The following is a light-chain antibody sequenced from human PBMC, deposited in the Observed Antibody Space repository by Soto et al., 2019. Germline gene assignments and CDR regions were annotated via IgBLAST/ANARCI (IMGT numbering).Light chain of an antibody. J-gene: IGKJ1*01. CDR2: AAS. CDR3: QQSYTTPRT. CDR1: QSISTF. V-gene: IGKV1-39*01. Sequence: IQMTHSPSSLSASVGDRVSVTCRASQSISTFLNWYQQRPGEAPKLLIYAASSLQSGVPSRFSGSGSGADFTLTIGSLQPEDFATYYCQQSYTTPRTFGQGTKVDIK.